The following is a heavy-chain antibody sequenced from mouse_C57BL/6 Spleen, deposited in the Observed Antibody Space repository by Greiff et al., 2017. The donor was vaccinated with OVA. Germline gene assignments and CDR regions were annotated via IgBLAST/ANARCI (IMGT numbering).Heavy chain of an antibody. Sequence: QVQLQQSGAELVRPGASVKLSCKASGYTFTDYYINWVKQRPGQGLEWIARIYPGSGNTYYNEKFKGKATLTAEKSSSTAYMQLSSLTSEDSAVYFCARENYDYDDYWGQGTLVTVSA. J-gene: IGHJ3*01. CDR3: ARENYDYDDY. CDR2: IYPGSGNT. CDR1: GYTFTDYY. V-gene: IGHV1-76*01. D-gene: IGHD2-4*01.